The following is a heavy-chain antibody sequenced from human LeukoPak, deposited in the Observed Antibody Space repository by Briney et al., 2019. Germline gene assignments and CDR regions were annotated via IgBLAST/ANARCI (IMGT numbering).Heavy chain of an antibody. V-gene: IGHV1-18*01. Sequence: ASVKVSCKASGYTFTSYGISWVRQAPGQGLEWMGWISAYNGNTNYAQKLQGRVTMTTDTSTSTAYMELRSLRSDDTAVYYCARVRGYYDSSGYAYFDYWGQGTLVTVSS. CDR3: ARVRGYYDSSGYAYFDY. J-gene: IGHJ4*02. CDR1: GYTFTSYG. D-gene: IGHD3-22*01. CDR2: ISAYNGNT.